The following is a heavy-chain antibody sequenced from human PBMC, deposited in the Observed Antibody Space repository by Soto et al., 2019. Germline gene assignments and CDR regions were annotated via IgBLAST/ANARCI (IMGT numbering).Heavy chain of an antibody. CDR3: AKWVNKTLHDF. D-gene: IGHD3-22*01. CDR2: ISNDSRNI. Sequence: QVQLVESGGGVIQPGRSLRLSCAASGLDFRNYDMHWVRQAPGKGLEWVAVISNDSRNIFYGDSVKGRFTDSRDNSKNTLDLEMNRLGAEDTAVYCCAKWVNKTLHDFWGLGTLVVVSS. V-gene: IGHV3-30*18. J-gene: IGHJ4*02. CDR1: GLDFRNYD.